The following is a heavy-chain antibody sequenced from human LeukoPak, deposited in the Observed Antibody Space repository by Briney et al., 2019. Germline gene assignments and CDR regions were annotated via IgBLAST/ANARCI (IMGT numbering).Heavy chain of an antibody. J-gene: IGHJ3*02. Sequence: GESLKISCKGSGYSFTTYWIGWVRRMPGKGLEWMGIIYPGNSDTRYSPSFQGQVTISADKSISTAYLQWSSLKASDTAMYYCARPATATTAVAFDIWGQGTMVTVSS. CDR1: GYSFTTYW. CDR3: ARPATATTAVAFDI. V-gene: IGHV5-51*01. D-gene: IGHD1-26*01. CDR2: IYPGNSDT.